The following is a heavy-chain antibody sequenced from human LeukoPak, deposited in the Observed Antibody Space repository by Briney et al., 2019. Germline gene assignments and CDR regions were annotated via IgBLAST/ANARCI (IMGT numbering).Heavy chain of an antibody. V-gene: IGHV3-48*01. Sequence: GGSLRLSCVTSGLILSNYNRHCVRQARGEGVWLVSYISRTATTIAYEVSGKGRYTISRHKDKKSMSLPVSSLRVEDTAVYYCARRAPDHYISDYWGQGTLVTVS. CDR2: ISRTATTI. J-gene: IGHJ4*02. CDR3: ARRAPDHYISDY. CDR1: GLILSNYN. D-gene: IGHD4-11*01.